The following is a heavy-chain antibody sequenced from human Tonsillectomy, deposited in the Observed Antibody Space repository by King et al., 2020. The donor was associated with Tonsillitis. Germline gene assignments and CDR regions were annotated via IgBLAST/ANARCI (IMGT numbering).Heavy chain of an antibody. CDR3: AITFSQYGDYDWFDP. CDR2: IRYDGSNK. D-gene: IGHD4-17*01. Sequence: VQLVESGGGVVQPGGSLRLSCAASGFTFSSYGMHWVRQAPGKGLEWVAFIRYDGSNKYYADSVKGRFTISRDNSKNTLYLQMNSLRAEDTAVYYCAITFSQYGDYDWFDPWGQGTLVTVSS. CDR1: GFTFSSYG. J-gene: IGHJ5*02. V-gene: IGHV3-30*02.